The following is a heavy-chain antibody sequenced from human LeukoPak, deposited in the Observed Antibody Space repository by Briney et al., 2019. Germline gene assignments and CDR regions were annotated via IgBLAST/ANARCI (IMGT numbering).Heavy chain of an antibody. Sequence: GGSLRLSYVASGFTFSSYGMHWVRQAPGKGLEWVAVISYDGSNKYYADSVKGRFTISRDNSKNTLYLQMNSLRAEDTAVYYCAKDRVLLWFGEFSFDYWGQGTLVTVSS. D-gene: IGHD3-10*01. CDR2: ISYDGSNK. CDR1: GFTFSSYG. V-gene: IGHV3-30*18. J-gene: IGHJ4*02. CDR3: AKDRVLLWFGEFSFDY.